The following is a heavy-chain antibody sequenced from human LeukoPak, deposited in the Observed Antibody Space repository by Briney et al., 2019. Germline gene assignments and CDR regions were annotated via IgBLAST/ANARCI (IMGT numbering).Heavy chain of an antibody. Sequence: SETLSLTCAVYGGSFSDYYWSWIRQSPGKGLEWIGEINHRRRTNFNPSLKRRVSMSVDTSNNQVSLMVRSVTAADTGVYYCAREAVVYHYAVDVWGQGTTVTVSS. J-gene: IGHJ6*02. CDR2: INHRRRT. D-gene: IGHD2-15*01. CDR3: AREAVVYHYAVDV. CDR1: GGSFSDYY. V-gene: IGHV4-34*01.